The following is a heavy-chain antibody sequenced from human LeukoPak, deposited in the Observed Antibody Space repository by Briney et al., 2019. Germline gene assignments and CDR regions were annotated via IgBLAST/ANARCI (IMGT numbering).Heavy chain of an antibody. V-gene: IGHV3-23*01. Sequence: PGGSLRLSCLASGFTFSTYAMSWVRQAPGKGLEWVSAISGSGGSTHYADSVKGRFTISRDNSKNTLYLQMNSLRVEDTAVYYCAKDRSDNSTWYVGSHWGQGTLVTVSS. D-gene: IGHD2/OR15-2a*01. J-gene: IGHJ4*02. CDR2: ISGSGGST. CDR1: GFTFSTYA. CDR3: AKDRSDNSTWYVGSH.